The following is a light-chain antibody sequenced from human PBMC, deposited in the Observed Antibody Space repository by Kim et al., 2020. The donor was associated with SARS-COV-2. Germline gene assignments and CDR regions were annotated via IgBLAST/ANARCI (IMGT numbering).Light chain of an antibody. CDR1: SGSIASNY. J-gene: IGLJ3*02. V-gene: IGLV6-57*04. CDR3: QSYDSSNWV. CDR2: EDN. Sequence: NFMLTQPHSVSESPGKTVTISCTRSSGSIASNYVQWYQQRLGSAPTTVIYEDNQRPSGVPDRFSGSIDSSSNSASLTISGLKTEDEADYYCQSYDSSNWVFGGGTQLTVL.